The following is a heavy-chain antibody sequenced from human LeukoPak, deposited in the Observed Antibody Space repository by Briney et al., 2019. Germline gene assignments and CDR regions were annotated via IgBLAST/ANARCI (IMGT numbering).Heavy chain of an antibody. D-gene: IGHD1-1*01. Sequence: PGGSLRLSCAASGFTFSSYVMEWVRQAPGKGLEWVALISFDGGIYYYADSVKGRFTISRDNSKNTLYLQMNSLRAEDTAVYYCARGNWNDVRLAIDPWGQGTLVTASS. CDR3: ARGNWNDVRLAIDP. V-gene: IGHV3-30-3*01. CDR1: GFTFSSYV. J-gene: IGHJ5*02. CDR2: ISFDGGIY.